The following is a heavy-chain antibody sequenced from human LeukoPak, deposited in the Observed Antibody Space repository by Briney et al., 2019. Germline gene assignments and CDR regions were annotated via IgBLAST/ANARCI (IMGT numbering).Heavy chain of an antibody. Sequence: PGGSLRVSCAASGFTFTNYWMSWVRQAPGKGLEWVASIKQDASGKYYVDSVKGRFTISRDNAKNSLFLQMISLRAEDTALYYCVRDPVDYWGQGILVTVSS. CDR3: VRDPVDY. CDR2: IKQDASGK. CDR1: GFTFTNYW. V-gene: IGHV3-7*01. J-gene: IGHJ4*02.